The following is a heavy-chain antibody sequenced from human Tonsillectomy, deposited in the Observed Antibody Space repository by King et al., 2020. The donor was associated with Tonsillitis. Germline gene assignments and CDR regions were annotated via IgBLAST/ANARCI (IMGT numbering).Heavy chain of an antibody. D-gene: IGHD5-12*01. CDR3: AKSVKRRGSGIYVEVEGYYYGMDV. CDR2: ISYDGSDK. J-gene: IGHJ6*02. CDR1: GFTFSSYG. Sequence: VQLVESGGGVVQPGRSLRLSCAASGFTFSSYGMHWVRQVPGKGLEWVAVISYDGSDKYYADSVKGRFTISRDNSKNTLYVQMNSLRDEDTAVYYCAKSVKRRGSGIYVEVEGYYYGMDVWGQGTTVTVSS. V-gene: IGHV3-30*18.